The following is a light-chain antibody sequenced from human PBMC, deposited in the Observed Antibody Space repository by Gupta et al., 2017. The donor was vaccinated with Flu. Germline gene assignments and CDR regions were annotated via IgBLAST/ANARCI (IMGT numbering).Light chain of an antibody. V-gene: IGLV7-43*01. J-gene: IGLJ2*01. Sequence: QTVVTQEPSLTVSPGGTVPLTCASSTGAVTSTYYENWFQQKPGQAPRRLIYSTSNRHAWTPARFSGSIIGGKAALTLSGAQPEDEADYYCLLYLGDSQLPFGGGTRLTVL. CDR3: LLYLGDSQLP. CDR1: TGAVTSTYY. CDR2: STS.